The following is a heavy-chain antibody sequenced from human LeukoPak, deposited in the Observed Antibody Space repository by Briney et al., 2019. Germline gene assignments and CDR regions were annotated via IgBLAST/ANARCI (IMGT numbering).Heavy chain of an antibody. Sequence: ASVKVSCKASGYTFTGYYMHWVRQAPGQGLEWMGRINPNSGGTNYAQKFQGRVTMTRDTSISTAYMELSRLRSDDTAVYYRARARAPGIAAAGSDYWGQGTLVTVSS. CDR2: INPNSGGT. CDR1: GYTFTGYY. J-gene: IGHJ4*02. CDR3: ARARAPGIAAAGSDY. V-gene: IGHV1-2*06. D-gene: IGHD6-13*01.